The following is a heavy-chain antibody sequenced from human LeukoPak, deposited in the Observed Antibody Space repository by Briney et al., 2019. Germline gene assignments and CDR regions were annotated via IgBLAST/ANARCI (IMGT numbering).Heavy chain of an antibody. CDR2: IYYSGST. CDR3: ARHGAGTFDY. V-gene: IGHV4-59*08. D-gene: IGHD1-26*01. CDR1: NGSINNYY. Sequence: SETLSLTCTVSNGSINNYYWSWIRQPPGKGLEWIGYIYYSGSTNYNPSLKSRVTISVDTSKNQFSLKLSSVTAADTAVYYCARHGAGTFDYWGQGTLVTVSS. J-gene: IGHJ4*02.